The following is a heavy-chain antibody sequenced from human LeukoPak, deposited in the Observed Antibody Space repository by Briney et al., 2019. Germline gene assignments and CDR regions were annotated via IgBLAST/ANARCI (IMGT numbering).Heavy chain of an antibody. V-gene: IGHV3-21*01. CDR1: GFTFSSYS. CDR3: ARGYDYVWGSYLPAPYYFDY. J-gene: IGHJ4*02. CDR2: ISSSSSYI. Sequence: GGSLRLSCAASGFTFSSYSMNWVRQAPGKGLEWVSSISSSSSYIYYADSVKGRFTTSRDNAKNSLYLQMNSLRAEDTAVYYCARGYDYVWGSYLPAPYYFDYWGQGTLVTVSS. D-gene: IGHD3-16*01.